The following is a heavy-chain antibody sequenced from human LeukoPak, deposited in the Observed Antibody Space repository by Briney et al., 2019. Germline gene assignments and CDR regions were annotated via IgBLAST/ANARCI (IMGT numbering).Heavy chain of an antibody. CDR2: INHRGST. CDR1: GVTFSGYG. Sequence: GPLRLSCTATGVTFSGYGISWVRHTPGKALNCIGEINHRGSTNYNPSLKSRVTISVDTSKNQFSLKLRSVTAADTAVYYCARGRIAVADPRGEYWGQGTLVTVSS. D-gene: IGHD6-19*01. J-gene: IGHJ4*02. V-gene: IGHV4-34*01. CDR3: ARGRIAVADPRGEY.